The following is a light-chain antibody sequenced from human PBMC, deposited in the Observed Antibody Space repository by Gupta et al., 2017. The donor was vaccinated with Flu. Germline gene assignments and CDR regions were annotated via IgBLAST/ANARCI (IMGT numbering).Light chain of an antibody. CDR3: QSSDSSDYVV. V-gene: IGLV6-57*01. Sequence: FILTQPHSVSESPGKTVTISCTRSSGSIASNFVRWYQQRPESSPTTVIFEDNQRPSGVPDRFSGSIDSSSNSASLTISGLKTEDEADYYCQSSDSSDYVVFGGGTKLTVL. CDR2: EDN. CDR1: SGSIASNF. J-gene: IGLJ2*01.